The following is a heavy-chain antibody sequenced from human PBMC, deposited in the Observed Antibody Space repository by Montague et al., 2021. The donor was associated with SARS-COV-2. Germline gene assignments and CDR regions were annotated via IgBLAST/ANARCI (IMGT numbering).Heavy chain of an antibody. CDR1: NGSITSYY. CDR3: AREGLNNWFDP. J-gene: IGHJ5*02. V-gene: IGHV4-59*01. Sequence: SETLSLTCSVSNGSITSYYWSWIRQPPGKRLEWIGYIYYRGSTNXNLSLESRVTISVDTSKNQFSLKLRSMTAADTAVYYCAREGLNNWFDPWGQGTLVIVSS. CDR2: IYYRGST.